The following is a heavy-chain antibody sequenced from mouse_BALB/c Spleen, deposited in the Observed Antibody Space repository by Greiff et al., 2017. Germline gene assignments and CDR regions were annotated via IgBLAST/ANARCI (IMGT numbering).Heavy chain of an antibody. CDR1: GYAFSSYW. CDR3: ARGNRYQYYAMDY. V-gene: IGHV1-80*01. J-gene: IGHJ4*01. D-gene: IGHD2-14*01. Sequence: VQLQESGAELVRPGSSVKISCKASGYAFSSYWMNWVKQRPGQGLEWIGQIYPGDGDTNYNGKFKGKATLTADKSSSTAYMQLSSLTSEDSAVYFCARGNRYQYYAMDYWGQGTSVTVSS. CDR2: IYPGDGDT.